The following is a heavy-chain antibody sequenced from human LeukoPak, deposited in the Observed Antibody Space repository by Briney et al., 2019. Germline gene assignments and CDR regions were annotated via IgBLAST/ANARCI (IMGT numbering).Heavy chain of an antibody. V-gene: IGHV4-61*05. CDR2: IYYSGST. Sequence: SETLSLTCTVSGGSISSSSYYWGWIRQPPGKGLEWIGYIYYSGSTNYNPSLKSRVTISVDTSKNKFSLKLSSVTAADTAVYYCARVGYSYGWNYYYMDVWGKGTTVTVSS. CDR3: ARVGYSYGWNYYYMDV. CDR1: GGSISSSSYY. J-gene: IGHJ6*03. D-gene: IGHD5-18*01.